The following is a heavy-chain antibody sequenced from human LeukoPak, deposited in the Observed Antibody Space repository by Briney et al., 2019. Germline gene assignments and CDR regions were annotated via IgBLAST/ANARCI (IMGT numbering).Heavy chain of an antibody. V-gene: IGHV1-46*01. CDR2: INPSSGST. J-gene: IGHJ4*02. CDR1: GYTFISYY. CDR3: ARLLTHYCGGDCYSERQNDY. Sequence: ASVKVSCKASGYTFISYYMHWVRQAPGQGLEWMGIINPSSGSTSYAQKFQGRVTMTRDTSTSTVYMELSSLRSEDTAVYYCARLLTHYCGGDCYSERQNDYWGQGTLVTVSS. D-gene: IGHD2-21*02.